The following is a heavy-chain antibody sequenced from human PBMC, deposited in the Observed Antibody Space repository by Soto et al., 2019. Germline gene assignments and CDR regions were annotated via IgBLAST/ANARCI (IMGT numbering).Heavy chain of an antibody. CDR3: ARLEGLATISYYFDF. CDR1: DDSINSDKYY. V-gene: IGHV4-39*01. Sequence: PSETLSLTCSVSDDSINSDKYYWGWIRQPPGKGLEWIGSIYYRGNAYYNPSLQTRVTISLDKSKSQFSLRLNSVTAADSAVYFCARLEGLATISYYFDFWGPGALVTVS. D-gene: IGHD5-12*01. CDR2: IYYRGNA. J-gene: IGHJ4*02.